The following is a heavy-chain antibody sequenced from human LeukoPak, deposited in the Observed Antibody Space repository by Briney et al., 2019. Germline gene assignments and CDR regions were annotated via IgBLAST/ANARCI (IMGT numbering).Heavy chain of an antibody. CDR2: ISSSSSTI. Sequence: GGSLRLSCAASGFTFSSYSMNWVRQAPGKGLEWVSYISSSSSTIYYADSVKGRFTISRDNAKNSLYLQMNSLRAEDTAVYYCARYGSVDTAMTDAFDIWGQGTMVTVSS. CDR3: ARYGSVDTAMTDAFDI. V-gene: IGHV3-48*01. D-gene: IGHD5-18*01. J-gene: IGHJ3*02. CDR1: GFTFSSYS.